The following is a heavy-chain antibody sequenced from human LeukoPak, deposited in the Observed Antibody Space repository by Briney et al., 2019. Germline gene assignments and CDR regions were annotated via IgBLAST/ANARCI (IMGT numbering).Heavy chain of an antibody. D-gene: IGHD4-17*01. CDR3: AGGPRADGDDLVGW. V-gene: IGHV4-34*01. Sequence: PSETLSLTCAVYGGSFSGYYWSWIRQPPGKGLEWIGEINHSGSTNYNPSLKSRVTISVDTSKNQFSLKLSSVTAADTAVYYCAGGPRADGDDLVGWWGQGTLVTVSS. CDR2: INHSGST. CDR1: GGSFSGYY. J-gene: IGHJ4*02.